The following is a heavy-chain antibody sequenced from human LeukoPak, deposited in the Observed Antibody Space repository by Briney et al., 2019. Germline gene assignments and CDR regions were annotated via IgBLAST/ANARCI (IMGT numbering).Heavy chain of an antibody. V-gene: IGHV4-4*07. Sequence: PSETLSLTCTVSGGSISSYYWSWLRQPAGKGLEWIGRIYTSGSTNYNPSLKSRVTMSVDTSKNQFSLKLSSVTAADTAVYYCARDPLTDYGDYWALDIWGQGTMVTVSS. D-gene: IGHD4-17*01. CDR3: ARDPLTDYGDYWALDI. J-gene: IGHJ3*02. CDR1: GGSISSYY. CDR2: IYTSGST.